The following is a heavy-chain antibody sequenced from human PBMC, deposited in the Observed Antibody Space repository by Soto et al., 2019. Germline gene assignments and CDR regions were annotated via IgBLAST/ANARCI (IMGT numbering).Heavy chain of an antibody. V-gene: IGHV4-59*08. D-gene: IGHD3-3*01. Sequence: SETLSLTCTVSGGSISSYYWSWIRQPPGKGLEWIGYIYYSGSTNYNPSLKSRVTISVDTSKNQFSLKLSSVTAADTAVYYCARHGETYYDFWSGYHARGWFDPWGQGTLVTVSS. J-gene: IGHJ5*02. CDR2: IYYSGST. CDR1: GGSISSYY. CDR3: ARHGETYYDFWSGYHARGWFDP.